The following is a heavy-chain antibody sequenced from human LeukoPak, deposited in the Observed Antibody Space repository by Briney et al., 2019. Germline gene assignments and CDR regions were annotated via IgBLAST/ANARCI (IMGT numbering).Heavy chain of an antibody. CDR3: ARDTTEAYYYGMDV. CDR2: ISSSSSYI. D-gene: IGHD1-14*01. V-gene: IGHV3-21*01. Sequence: GGSLRLSCAASGFTFSNYAMGWVRQAPGKGLEWVSSISSSSSYIYYADSVKGRFTISRDNAKNSLYLQMNSLRAEDTAVYYCARDTTEAYYYGMDVWGQGTTVTVSS. CDR1: GFTFSNYA. J-gene: IGHJ6*02.